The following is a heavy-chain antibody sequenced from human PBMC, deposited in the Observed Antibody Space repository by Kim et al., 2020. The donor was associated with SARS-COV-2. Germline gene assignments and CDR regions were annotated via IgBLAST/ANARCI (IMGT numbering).Heavy chain of an antibody. V-gene: IGHV4-59*01. J-gene: IGHJ4*02. CDR1: SDSISAYY. CDR2: IFYSGST. Sequence: SETLSLTCTVSSDSISAYYWSWIRRLPGKGLEWIGYIFYSGSTSYNPSLKSRVTISWDTSRNQFSLDLTSVTHADTAVYYCARSEGRASWHQLDYWGQG. CDR3: ARSEGRASWHQLDY.